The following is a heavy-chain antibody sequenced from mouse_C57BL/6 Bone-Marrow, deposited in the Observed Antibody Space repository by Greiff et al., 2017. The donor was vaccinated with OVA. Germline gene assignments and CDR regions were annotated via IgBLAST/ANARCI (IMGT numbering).Heavy chain of an antibody. CDR1: GYTFTSYW. CDR3: APYDYDGDYYAMDY. Sequence: VQLQQPGAELVKPGASVKLSCKASGYTFTSYWMHWVKQRPGQGLEWIGMIHPNSGSTNYNEKFKSKATLTVDKSSSTAYMQLSSLTSEDSAVYYCAPYDYDGDYYAMDYWGQGTSVTVSS. D-gene: IGHD2-4*01. CDR2: IHPNSGST. J-gene: IGHJ4*01. V-gene: IGHV1-64*01.